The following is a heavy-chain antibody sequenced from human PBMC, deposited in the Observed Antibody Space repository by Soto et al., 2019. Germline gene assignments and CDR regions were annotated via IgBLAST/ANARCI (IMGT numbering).Heavy chain of an antibody. CDR1: GGTFSSYA. D-gene: IGHD3-10*01. J-gene: IGHJ6*02. CDR3: ARDRYYGSGSYTHYYGMDV. Sequence: WASVKVSCKASGGTFSSYAISWVRQAPGQGLEWMGGIIPIFGTANYAQKFRGRVTITADESTSTAYMELSSLRSEDTAVYYCARDRYYGSGSYTHYYGMDVWGQGTTVTVSS. V-gene: IGHV1-69*13. CDR2: IIPIFGTA.